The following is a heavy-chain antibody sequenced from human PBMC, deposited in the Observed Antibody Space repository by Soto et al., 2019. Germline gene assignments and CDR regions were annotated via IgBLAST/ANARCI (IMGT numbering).Heavy chain of an antibody. Sequence: EVQLLESGGGLVQPGGSLRLSCAASGFTFSSYAMSWVRQAPGKGLEWVSTISGSGGSTYYADSVKGRFTISRDNSKNTLYLQMNSLRAEDTAVYYCAKDPGSWRLGALSSYFDSWGQGTLVTVSS. CDR1: GFTFSSYA. V-gene: IGHV3-23*01. CDR3: AKDPGSWRLGALSSYFDS. CDR2: ISGSGGST. D-gene: IGHD3-16*02. J-gene: IGHJ4*02.